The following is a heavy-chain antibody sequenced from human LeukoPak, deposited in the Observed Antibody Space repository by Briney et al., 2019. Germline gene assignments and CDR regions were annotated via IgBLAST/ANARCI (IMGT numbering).Heavy chain of an antibody. J-gene: IGHJ5*02. V-gene: IGHV4-39*01. D-gene: IGHD3-3*02. CDR3: ARPIASTGRGFDP. CDR1: GGSISSSSYY. CDR2: VFYSGSA. Sequence: SETLSLTCTVSGGSISSSSYYWGWIRQPPGKGLEWIGSVFYSGSAYYNPSLRSRVTISVDTSKSRFSLKLSSVTAADTAVYYCARPIASTGRGFDPWGQGTLVTVSS.